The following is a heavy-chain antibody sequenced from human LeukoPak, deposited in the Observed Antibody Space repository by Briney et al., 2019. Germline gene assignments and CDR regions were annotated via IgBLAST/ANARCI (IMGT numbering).Heavy chain of an antibody. J-gene: IGHJ4*02. Sequence: SETLSLTCTVSGDSMFDYYWTWIRQPPGKGLEWIGYIYYSGSTNYNPSLKSRVTISVDTSKNQFSLKLSSVTAADTAVYYCARTVGDYFDYWGQGTLVTVSS. CDR3: ARTVGDYFDY. V-gene: IGHV4-59*01. CDR2: IYYSGST. CDR1: GDSMFDYY. D-gene: IGHD3-16*01.